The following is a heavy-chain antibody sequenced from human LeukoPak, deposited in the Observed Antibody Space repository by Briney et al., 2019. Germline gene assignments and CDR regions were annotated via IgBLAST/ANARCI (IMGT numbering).Heavy chain of an antibody. J-gene: IGHJ4*02. CDR1: GVSISSYY. D-gene: IGHD6-13*01. CDR3: ARAGSSWSFDF. CDR2: IYYTRNT. Sequence: SETLSLTCTVSGVSISSYYWTWIRQPPGKGLEWIAYIYYTRNTNYSPSLKSRVTISVDTSKHQFSLKLSSVTSADTAVYYCARAGSSWSFDFWGQGTLVTVSS. V-gene: IGHV4-59*01.